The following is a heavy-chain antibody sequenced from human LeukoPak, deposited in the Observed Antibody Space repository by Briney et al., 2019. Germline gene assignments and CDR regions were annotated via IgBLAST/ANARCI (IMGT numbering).Heavy chain of an antibody. D-gene: IGHD6-19*01. V-gene: IGHV1-8*01. CDR3: ARGSSSGWYSSNWFDP. CDR1: GYTFTSYD. J-gene: IGHJ5*02. CDR2: MNPNSGNT. Sequence: GASVKVSCKASGYTFTSYDINWVRQATGQGLEWMGWMNPNSGNTGYAQKFQGRVTMTRNTSISTAYMELSSLRSEDTAVYYCARGSSSGWYSSNWFDPWGQGTLVTVSS.